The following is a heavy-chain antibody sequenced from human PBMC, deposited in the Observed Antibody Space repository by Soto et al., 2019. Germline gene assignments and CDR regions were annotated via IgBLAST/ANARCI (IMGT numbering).Heavy chain of an antibody. Sequence: QVQLVESGGGVVQPGRSLRLSCAASGFTFSSYGMHWVRQAPGKGLEWVAVISYDGSNKYYADSVKGRFTISRDNSKNTLYLQMNSLRAEDTAVYYCVSSSWYYYYYGMDVWGQGTTVTVSS. CDR3: VSSSWYYYYYGMDV. CDR2: ISYDGSNK. D-gene: IGHD6-13*01. J-gene: IGHJ6*02. V-gene: IGHV3-30*03. CDR1: GFTFSSYG.